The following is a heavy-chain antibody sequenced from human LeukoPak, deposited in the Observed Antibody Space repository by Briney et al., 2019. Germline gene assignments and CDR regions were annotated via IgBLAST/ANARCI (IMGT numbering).Heavy chain of an antibody. D-gene: IGHD6-13*01. V-gene: IGHV3-23*01. CDR2: ISGSGGST. CDR3: AKGLGSSWPPGY. Sequence: GGSLRLSCAASGFTFSSYAMSWVRQAPGKGLEWVSAISGSGGSTYYADSVKGRFTISRDNSKNTLYLRINSLRAEDTAVYYCAKGLGSSWPPGYWGQGTLVTVSS. CDR1: GFTFSSYA. J-gene: IGHJ4*02.